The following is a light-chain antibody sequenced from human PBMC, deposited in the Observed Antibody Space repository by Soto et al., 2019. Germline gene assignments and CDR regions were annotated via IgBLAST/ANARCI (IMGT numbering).Light chain of an antibody. Sequence: QSALTQPASVSGSPGQSITISCTGTGSDVGFYNYVSWYQQHPGKAPKLMIYDVSNRPSGVSNRFSASKSGITASLTISGLQAEDEADYYCSPYTGSSALYVFGTGTKLTVL. CDR2: DVS. J-gene: IGLJ1*01. CDR3: SPYTGSSALYV. V-gene: IGLV2-14*03. CDR1: GSDVGFYNY.